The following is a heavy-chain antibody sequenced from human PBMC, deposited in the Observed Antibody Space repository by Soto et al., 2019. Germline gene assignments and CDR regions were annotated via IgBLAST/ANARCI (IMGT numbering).Heavy chain of an antibody. CDR3: ARDGGIAVAGNYFDY. CDR2: ISYDGSNK. D-gene: IGHD6-19*01. CDR1: GFTFSSYA. J-gene: IGHJ4*02. V-gene: IGHV3-30-3*01. Sequence: PGGSLRLSCAASGFTFSSYAMHWVRQAPGKGLEWVAVISYDGSNKYYADSVKGRFTISRDNSKNTLYLQMNSLRAEDTAVYYCARDGGIAVAGNYFDYWGQGTLVTVSS.